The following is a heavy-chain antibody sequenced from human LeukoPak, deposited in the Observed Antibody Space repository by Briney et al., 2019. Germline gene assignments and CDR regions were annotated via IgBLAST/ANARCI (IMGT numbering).Heavy chain of an antibody. D-gene: IGHD4-17*01. Sequence: SETLSLTCTVSGGSITSGTYYWSWIRQPAGKELEWIGRIYSSGSTNYNPSLKSRVTISVDTSKNQFSLKLSSVTAADTAVYYCAREGPTTPFDYWGQGTLVTVSS. CDR2: IYSSGST. J-gene: IGHJ4*02. CDR1: GGSITSGTYY. CDR3: AREGPTTPFDY. V-gene: IGHV4-61*02.